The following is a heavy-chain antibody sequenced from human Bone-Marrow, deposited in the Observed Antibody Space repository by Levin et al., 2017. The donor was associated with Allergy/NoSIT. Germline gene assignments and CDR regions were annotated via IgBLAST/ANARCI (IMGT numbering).Heavy chain of an antibody. D-gene: IGHD1-26*01. CDR2: ISGNGGST. CDR3: AKGMWELRGPYDS. CDR1: GFTFITYA. Sequence: EASVKVSCAGSGFTFITYAMNWVRQAPGKGLEWVSAISGNGGSTYYADSVNGRFTISRDNSKNTLYLQMNSLRAEDTALYYCAKGMWELRGPYDSWGQGTLVTVSS. V-gene: IGHV3-23*01. J-gene: IGHJ4*02.